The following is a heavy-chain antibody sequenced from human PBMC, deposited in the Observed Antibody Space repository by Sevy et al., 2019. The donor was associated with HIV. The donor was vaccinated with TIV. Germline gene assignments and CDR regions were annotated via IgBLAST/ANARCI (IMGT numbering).Heavy chain of an antibody. Sequence: SETLSLTCTVSGGSISSGGYYWSWIRQHPGKGLGWIGYIYYSGSTYYNPSLKSRVTISVDTSKNQFSLKLSSVTAADTAVYYCARDARYGDAFDYWGQGTLVTVSS. CDR3: ARDARYGDAFDY. V-gene: IGHV4-31*03. D-gene: IGHD4-17*01. J-gene: IGHJ4*02. CDR1: GGSISSGGYY. CDR2: IYYSGST.